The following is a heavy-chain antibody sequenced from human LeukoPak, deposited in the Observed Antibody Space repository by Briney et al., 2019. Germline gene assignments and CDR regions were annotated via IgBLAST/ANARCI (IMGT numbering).Heavy chain of an antibody. V-gene: IGHV1-69*04. D-gene: IGHD6-13*01. CDR1: GGTFSSYA. Sequence: ASVKVSCKASGGTFSSYAISWVRQAPGQGLEWMGRIIPILGIANYAQKFQGRVTITADKSTSTAYMELSSLRSEDTAVYYCARVYSSSGHDYWGQGTLVTVSS. CDR2: IIPILGIA. J-gene: IGHJ4*02. CDR3: ARVYSSSGHDY.